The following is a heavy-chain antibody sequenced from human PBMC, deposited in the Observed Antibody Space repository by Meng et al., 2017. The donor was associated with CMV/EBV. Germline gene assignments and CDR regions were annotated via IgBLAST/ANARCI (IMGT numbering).Heavy chain of an antibody. CDR1: GFTFSSYS. CDR3: ARDAYYYGSGSYSEVDY. CDR2: ISSSSSYI. Sequence: GGPLRLSCAASGFTFSSYSMNWVRQAPGKGLEWVSSISSSSSYIYYADSVKGRFTISRDNAKNSLYLQMNSLRAEDTAVYYCARDAYYYGSGSYSEVDYWGQGTLVTVSS. J-gene: IGHJ4*02. V-gene: IGHV3-21*01. D-gene: IGHD3-10*01.